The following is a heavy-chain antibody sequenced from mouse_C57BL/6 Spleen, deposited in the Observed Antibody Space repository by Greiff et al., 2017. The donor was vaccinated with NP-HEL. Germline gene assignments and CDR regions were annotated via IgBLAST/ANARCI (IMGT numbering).Heavy chain of an antibody. CDR2: IRLKSDNYAT. J-gene: IGHJ3*01. Sequence: EVKVEESGGGLVQPGGSMKLSCVASGFTFSNYWMNWVRQSPEKGLEWVAQIRLKSDNYATHYAESVKGRFTISRDDSKSSVYLQMNNLRAEDTGIYYCTGVIYYDLPWFAYWGQGTLVTVSA. D-gene: IGHD2-4*01. CDR1: GFTFSNYW. V-gene: IGHV6-3*01. CDR3: TGVIYYDLPWFAY.